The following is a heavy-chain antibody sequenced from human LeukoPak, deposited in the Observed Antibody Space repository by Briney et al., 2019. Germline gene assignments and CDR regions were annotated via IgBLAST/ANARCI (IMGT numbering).Heavy chain of an antibody. J-gene: IGHJ3*02. CDR2: ISGSGGST. CDR1: GFTFASYP. CDR3: AMSLRRDAFDI. D-gene: IGHD3-16*01. Sequence: GGSLRLSCAASGFTFASYPLSGFRRPPGKGLDWVSAISGSGGSTYYADSVKGRFTISRDNSKNTLYLQMNSLRAEDTAVYYCAMSLRRDAFDIWGQGTMVTVSS. V-gene: IGHV3-23*01.